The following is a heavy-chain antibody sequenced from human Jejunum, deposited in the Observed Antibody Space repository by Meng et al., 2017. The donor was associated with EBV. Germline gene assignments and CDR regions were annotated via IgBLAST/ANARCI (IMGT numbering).Heavy chain of an antibody. Sequence: QVQLQESGPRLVNPSGTLSLTCGVSGDSVSTDKWWSWVRQSPGKGLEWIGYISYTGRVNYNPSLKSRVTISIDTSRNQFSLRLTSVTAADTAVYYCARGKVTFDYWGQGTLVTVSS. V-gene: IGHV4-4*02. D-gene: IGHD2-21*02. CDR2: ISYTGRV. CDR3: ARGKVTFDY. CDR1: GDSVSTDKW. J-gene: IGHJ4*02.